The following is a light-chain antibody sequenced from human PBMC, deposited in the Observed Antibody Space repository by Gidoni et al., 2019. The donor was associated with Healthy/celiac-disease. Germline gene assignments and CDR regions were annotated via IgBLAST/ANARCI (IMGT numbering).Light chain of an antibody. V-gene: IGKV2-28*01. J-gene: IGKJ1*01. Sequence: DIVMTQSPLSLPVTPGEPASISCRSSQSLLHSNGYTYLDWYLQKPGPSPQLLIYLGSSRASGVPDRFSGSGSGTDFTLKISRVEAEDVGVYYCMQAVQSPWTFGQGTKVEIK. CDR2: LGS. CDR3: MQAVQSPWT. CDR1: QSLLHSNGYTY.